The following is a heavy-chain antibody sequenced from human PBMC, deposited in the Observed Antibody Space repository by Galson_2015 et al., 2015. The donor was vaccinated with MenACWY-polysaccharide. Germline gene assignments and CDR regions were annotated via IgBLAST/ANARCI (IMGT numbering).Heavy chain of an antibody. D-gene: IGHD2-2*01. CDR3: AREGSRIVFHAFDI. CDR2: IQYDGSNK. J-gene: IGHJ3*02. V-gene: IGHV3-33*01. CDR1: GSRFSNSG. Sequence: SLRLSCAASGSRFSNSGMHWVRQAPGKGLEWVAVIQYDGSNKVYADSVKGRFTISRDNSKNTVFLEINTLGVEDTAVYYCAREGSRIVFHAFDIWGQGTMATVSS.